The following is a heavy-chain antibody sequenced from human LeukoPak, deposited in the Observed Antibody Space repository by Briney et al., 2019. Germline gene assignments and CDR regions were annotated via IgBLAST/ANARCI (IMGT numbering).Heavy chain of an antibody. Sequence: PGRSLRLSCAASGFTFSSYGMHWVRQAPGKGLEWVAVISYDGSNKYYADSVKGRFTISRDNSKNTLYLQMNSLRAEDTAVYYCARDTDGGSRHVDIVAMIPHWGQGTLVTVSS. CDR3: ARDTDGGSRHVDIVAMIPH. CDR1: GFTFSSYG. D-gene: IGHD5-12*01. J-gene: IGHJ4*02. V-gene: IGHV3-30*03. CDR2: ISYDGSNK.